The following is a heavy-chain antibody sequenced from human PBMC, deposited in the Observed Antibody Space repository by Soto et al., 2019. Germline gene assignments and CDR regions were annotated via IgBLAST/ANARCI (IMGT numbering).Heavy chain of an antibody. Sequence: QITLKESGPTLVKPTQTLTLTCTFSGFSLSTITMGVGWIRQPPGKALEWLALIYWDDDKSYSPSLRSRLTXTXXTSKNQVVLTMTNMDPVDTATYYCSRGIYLKPFDIWGQGTMVTVSS. CDR3: SRGIYLKPFDI. D-gene: IGHD3-10*01. CDR1: GFSLSTITMG. CDR2: IYWDDDK. J-gene: IGHJ3*02. V-gene: IGHV2-5*02.